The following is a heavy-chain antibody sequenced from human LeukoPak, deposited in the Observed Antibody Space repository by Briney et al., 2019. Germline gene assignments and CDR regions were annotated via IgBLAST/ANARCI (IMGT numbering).Heavy chain of an antibody. Sequence: SETLSLTCTVSGGPISSYYWSWIRQPPGKGLEWIGYIYYSGSTNYNPSLKSRVTISVDTSKNQFSLKLSSVTAADTAVYYCARDSAYAFDIWGQGTMVTVSS. CDR1: GGPISSYY. CDR3: ARDSAYAFDI. V-gene: IGHV4-59*01. J-gene: IGHJ3*02. D-gene: IGHD2-15*01. CDR2: IYYSGST.